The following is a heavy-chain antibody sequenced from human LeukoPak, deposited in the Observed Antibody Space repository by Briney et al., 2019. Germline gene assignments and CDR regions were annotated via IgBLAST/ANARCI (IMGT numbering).Heavy chain of an antibody. D-gene: IGHD3-10*01. J-gene: IGHJ4*02. Sequence: ASVKVSCKASGYTFTGYYMRWVRQAPGQGLEWMGWINPNSGGTNYAQKFQGRVTMTRDTSISTAYMELSRLRSDDTAVYYCARGRPSITMVRGVIITGDYWGQGTLVTVSS. CDR3: ARGRPSITMVRGVIITGDY. CDR2: INPNSGGT. CDR1: GYTFTGYY. V-gene: IGHV1-2*02.